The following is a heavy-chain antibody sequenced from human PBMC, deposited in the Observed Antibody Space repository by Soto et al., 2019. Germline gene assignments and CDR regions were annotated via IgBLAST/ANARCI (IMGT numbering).Heavy chain of an antibody. V-gene: IGHV4-39*01. D-gene: IGHD6-13*01. CDR3: ARNTRIAAAGTHW. CDR2: IYYSGST. J-gene: IGHJ4*02. CDR1: GGSISSSSYY. Sequence: PSETLSLTCTVSGGSISSSSYYWGWIRQPPGKGLEWIGSIYYSGSTYYNPSLKSRVTISVDTSKNQFSLKLSSVTAADTAVYYCARNTRIAAAGTHWWGQGTLVTVSS.